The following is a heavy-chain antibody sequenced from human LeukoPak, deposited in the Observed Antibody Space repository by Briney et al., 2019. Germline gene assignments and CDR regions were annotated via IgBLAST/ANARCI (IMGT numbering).Heavy chain of an antibody. CDR1: GFTFSTYG. CDR2: ISNDGSNK. D-gene: IGHD2-2*03. J-gene: IGHJ6*02. Sequence: GGSLRLSCAASGFTFSTYGIHWVRQAPGKGLEWVAVISNDGSNKYYADSVKGRFTISRDNSKNTVYLQMNSLRGEDTAVYYCARVDALDIVVVQYYYYYGMDVWGQGTTVTVSS. V-gene: IGHV3-30*03. CDR3: ARVDALDIVVVQYYYYYGMDV.